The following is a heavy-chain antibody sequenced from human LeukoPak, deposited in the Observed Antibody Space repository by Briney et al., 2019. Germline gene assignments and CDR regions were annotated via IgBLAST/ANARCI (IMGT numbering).Heavy chain of an antibody. CDR3: ARVGTYYRSLDS. D-gene: IGHD3-10*01. V-gene: IGHV4-59*01. CDR1: GVSINDAS. Sequence: MTSETLSLTCTVSGVSINDASWNWIRKPPGQGLEWIGYIYHSGGTNYNPSLKSRVTISLDTSKNQFSLKLSSVTAADTAVYYCARVGTYYRSLDSWGQGTLVTVSS. CDR2: IYHSGGT. J-gene: IGHJ4*02.